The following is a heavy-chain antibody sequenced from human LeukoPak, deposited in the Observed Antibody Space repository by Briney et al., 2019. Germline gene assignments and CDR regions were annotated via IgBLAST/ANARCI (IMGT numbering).Heavy chain of an antibody. CDR3: ARAAHYDFWSGPPDY. D-gene: IGHD3-3*01. Sequence: GGSLRLSCAASGFTFSSYWMSWVRQAPGKGLEWVANIKQDGSEKYYVDSVKGRFTISRGNAKNSLYLQMNSLRAEDTAVYYCARAAHYDFWSGPPDYWGQGTLVTVSS. CDR1: GFTFSSYW. J-gene: IGHJ4*02. CDR2: IKQDGSEK. V-gene: IGHV3-7*01.